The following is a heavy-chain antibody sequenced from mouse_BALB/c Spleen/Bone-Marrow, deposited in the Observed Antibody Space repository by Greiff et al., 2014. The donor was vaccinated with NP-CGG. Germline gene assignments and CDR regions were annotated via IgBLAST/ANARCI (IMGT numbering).Heavy chain of an antibody. J-gene: IGHJ3*01. CDR3: ALANWDIGGPFAY. CDR1: GYTFTSYT. CDR2: INPSSGYT. V-gene: IGHV1-4*01. D-gene: IGHD4-1*01. Sequence: LEESGAELARPGASVKMSCKASGYTFTSYTMHWVKQRPGQGLEWIGYINPSSGYTNYNQKFKDKATLTADKSSNTAYMQLSSLTSEDSAVYYCALANWDIGGPFAYWGQGTLVTVSA.